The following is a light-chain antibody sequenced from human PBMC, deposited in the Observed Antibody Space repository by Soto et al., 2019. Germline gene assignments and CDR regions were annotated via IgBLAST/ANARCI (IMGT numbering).Light chain of an antibody. Sequence: EIVLTQSPGTLSLSPGERATLSCRASHSVSRTYLAWYQQKPGQAPRLLIYGASSRATGIPDRFSGSGSGTDFTLTIRSLQPEDFATYYCQQSYSPPKTFGQGTKVDIK. CDR2: GAS. CDR1: HSVSRTY. CDR3: QQSYSPPKT. V-gene: IGKV3-20*01. J-gene: IGKJ1*01.